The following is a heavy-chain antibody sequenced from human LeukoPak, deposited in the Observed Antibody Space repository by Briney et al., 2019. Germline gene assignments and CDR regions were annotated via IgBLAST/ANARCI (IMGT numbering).Heavy chain of an antibody. CDR1: GFTFSNAW. CDR2: IKSKTDGGTT. CDR3: TTYSSKGMYGDYLFDY. J-gene: IGHJ4*02. V-gene: IGHV3-15*01. Sequence: GGSLRLSCAASGFTFSNAWMSWVRQAPGKGLEWVGRIKSKTDGGTTDYAAPVKGRFTISRDDSKNTLYLQMNSLKTEDTAVYYCTTYSSKGMYGDYLFDYWGQGTLVTVSS. D-gene: IGHD4-17*01.